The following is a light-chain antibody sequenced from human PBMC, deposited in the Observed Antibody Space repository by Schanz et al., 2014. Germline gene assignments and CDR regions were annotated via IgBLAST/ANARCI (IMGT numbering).Light chain of an antibody. Sequence: QSALTQPASVSGSPGQSITISCTGTSSDVGGYNYVTWYQQYPGKAPKVIIYDVSDRPSGASNRFSGSKSGNTASLTISGLQAEDEAEYYCSSYTAGSTPWVFGGGTKLTVL. CDR2: DVS. V-gene: IGLV2-14*03. CDR3: SSYTAGSTPWV. CDR1: SSDVGGYNY. J-gene: IGLJ3*02.